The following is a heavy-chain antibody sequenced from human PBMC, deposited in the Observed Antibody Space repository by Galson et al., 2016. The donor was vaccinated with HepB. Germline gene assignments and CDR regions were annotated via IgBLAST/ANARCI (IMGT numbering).Heavy chain of an antibody. CDR1: GFTFSNYG. V-gene: IGHV3-30*18. Sequence: LRLSCAGSGFTFSNYGIHWVRQAPGKGLEWVAVISYDGSNKYYADFLKGRFIISRENSKNTLYLQMNSLRADDTAVYYCAKDAAYDFWSGHEGNYRMDVWGQGTTVTVSS. J-gene: IGHJ6*02. D-gene: IGHD3/OR15-3a*01. CDR3: AKDAAYDFWSGHEGNYRMDV. CDR2: ISYDGSNK.